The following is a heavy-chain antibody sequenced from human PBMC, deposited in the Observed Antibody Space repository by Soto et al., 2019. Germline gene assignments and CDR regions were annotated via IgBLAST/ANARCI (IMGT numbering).Heavy chain of an antibody. CDR1: GFTVSSNY. J-gene: IGHJ6*02. CDR3: ARLRGTYSSSSDYYYYGMDV. Sequence: GGSLRLSCAASGFTVSSNYMSWVRQAPGKGLEWVSFIYSGGSTYYAYSVKGRFTISRDNSKNTLFFQMNSLRAEDTAMYYCARLRGTYSSSSDYYYYGMDVWGQGTTVTVSS. D-gene: IGHD6-6*01. CDR2: IYSGGST. V-gene: IGHV3-53*01.